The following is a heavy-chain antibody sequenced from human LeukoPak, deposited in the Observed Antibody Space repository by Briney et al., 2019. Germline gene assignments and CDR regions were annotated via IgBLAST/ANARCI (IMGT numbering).Heavy chain of an antibody. CDR1: ELTLSAYT. Sequence: GGPLSPSCEASELTLSAYTMNWVRQPQGRGLEGVSSISGGGSTIYYADSVKGRFTISRDNAKNSLYLQMNSLRADDTAVYYCARDHHDSRGYYFVDYWGQGTLVTVSS. V-gene: IGHV3-48*04. CDR3: ARDHHDSRGYYFVDY. D-gene: IGHD3-22*01. CDR2: ISGGGSTI. J-gene: IGHJ4*02.